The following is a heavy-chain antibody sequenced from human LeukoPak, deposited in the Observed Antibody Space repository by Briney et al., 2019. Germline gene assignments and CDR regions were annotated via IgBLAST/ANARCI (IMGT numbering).Heavy chain of an antibody. CDR3: ARLAYDSSGYYPFDY. CDR2: ISAYNGNT. V-gene: IGHV1-18*01. J-gene: IGHJ4*02. D-gene: IGHD3-22*01. CDR1: GYTFTSYG. Sequence: ASVKVSCKASGYTFTSYGISWVRQAPGQGREWMGWISAYNGNTNYAQKLQGRVTMTTDTSTSTAYMELRSLRSDDTAVYYCARLAYDSSGYYPFDYWGQGTLVTVSS.